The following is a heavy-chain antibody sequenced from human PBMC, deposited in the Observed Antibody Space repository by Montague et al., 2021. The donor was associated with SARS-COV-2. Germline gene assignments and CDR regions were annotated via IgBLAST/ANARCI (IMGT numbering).Heavy chain of an antibody. CDR2: VNYGGST. V-gene: IGHV4-59*11. CDR1: SGSISSHY. D-gene: IGHD4-17*01. CDR3: ARAVTTGIDWFDP. J-gene: IGHJ5*02. Sequence: SETRSLTCTVSSGSISSHYWSWIRQPPGKGLGWIGYVNYGGSTNYNPSLKSRVSISLDTSKNQFSLRLNSVTAADTAVYYCARAVTTGIDWFDPWGQGTLVIVSS.